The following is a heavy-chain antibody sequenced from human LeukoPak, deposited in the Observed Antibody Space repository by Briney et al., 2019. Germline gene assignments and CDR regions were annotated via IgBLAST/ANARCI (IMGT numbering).Heavy chain of an antibody. CDR2: IYSGGST. V-gene: IGHV3-53*01. CDR1: GFTVSSNY. CDR3: AKDFILTGWA. J-gene: IGHJ5*02. D-gene: IGHD3-9*01. Sequence: GGSLRLSCAASGFTVSSNYMSWVRQAPGKGLEWVSVIYSGGSTYYADSVKGRLTISRDNSKNTLYLQMNSLRVEDTAVYYCAKDFILTGWAWGQGTLVTVSS.